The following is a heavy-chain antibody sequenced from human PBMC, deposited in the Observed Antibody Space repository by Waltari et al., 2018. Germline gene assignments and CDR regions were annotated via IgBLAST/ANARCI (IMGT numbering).Heavy chain of an antibody. V-gene: IGHV1-2*02. Sequence: QVQLVQSGAEVKKPGASVNFSCKASGYTFTGSSMHWLLQAPGQGLEWMGWINPNSGGTNYAQKFQGRVTMTRDTSISTAYMELSRLRSDDTAVYYCARDGCGGECSPDYWGQGTLVTVSS. CDR3: ARDGCGGECSPDY. CDR1: GYTFTGSS. CDR2: INPNSGGT. D-gene: IGHD2-21*01. J-gene: IGHJ4*02.